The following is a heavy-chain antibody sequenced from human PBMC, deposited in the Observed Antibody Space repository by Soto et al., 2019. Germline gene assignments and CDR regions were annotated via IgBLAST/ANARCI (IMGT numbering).Heavy chain of an antibody. J-gene: IGHJ5*02. V-gene: IGHV4-31*03. CDR3: ARASATGTRWFDP. D-gene: IGHD6-13*01. CDR2: ISHRGTA. CDR1: GGSISSGAYY. Sequence: SETLSLTCTVSGGSISSGAYYWGWIRQHPGKGLEWIGYISHRGTAYYTPSLKSRVSLSVDPSKSQFSLNVTSLTAADTAVYYCARASATGTRWFDPWGPGTLVTVSS.